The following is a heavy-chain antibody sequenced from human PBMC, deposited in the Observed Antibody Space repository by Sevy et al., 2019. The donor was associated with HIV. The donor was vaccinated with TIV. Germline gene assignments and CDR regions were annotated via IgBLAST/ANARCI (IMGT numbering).Heavy chain of an antibody. CDR3: AKEGTIVVMVGYAFDM. J-gene: IGHJ3*02. Sequence: GGFLRLSCTASGFAFNTYAMYWVRQAPGKGLEWVSSISTNGNITYYADSVKDRFIVSRDSSKNTVYLQMHSLRVDDTPVYYCAKEGTIVVMVGYAFDMWGQGTTVTVSS. CDR2: ISTNGNIT. D-gene: IGHD2-8*01. V-gene: IGHV3-23*01. CDR1: GFAFNTYA.